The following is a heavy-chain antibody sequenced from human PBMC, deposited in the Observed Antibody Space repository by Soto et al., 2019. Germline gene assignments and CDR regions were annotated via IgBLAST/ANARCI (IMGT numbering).Heavy chain of an antibody. CDR2: IYTSGST. CDR3: ARGPYYYDSSGYSGFDY. CDR1: GGSISSYY. D-gene: IGHD3-22*01. J-gene: IGHJ4*02. Sequence: SETLSLTCTVSGGSISSYYWSWIRQPAGKGLEWIGRIYTSGSTNYNPSLKSRVTMSVDTSKNQFSLKLSSVTAADTAVYYCARGPYYYDSSGYSGFDYWGQGTLVTVSS. V-gene: IGHV4-4*07.